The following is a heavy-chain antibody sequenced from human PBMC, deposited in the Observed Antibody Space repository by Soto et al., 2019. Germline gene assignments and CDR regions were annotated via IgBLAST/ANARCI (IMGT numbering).Heavy chain of an antibody. J-gene: IGHJ4*02. CDR1: GFTFSDHY. CDR2: TQHKTNRYTT. CDR3: GTWIAVVGY. V-gene: IGHV3-72*01. D-gene: IGHD6-13*01. Sequence: EVQLVESGGGLVQPGGSLRLSCAASGFTFSDHYLDWVRQAPGKGLEWVGRTQHKTNRYTTEYAASVTGRFTISRDDSKNSLSLQIDSLKAEDTAMYYCGTWIAVVGYRGQGTLVTVSS.